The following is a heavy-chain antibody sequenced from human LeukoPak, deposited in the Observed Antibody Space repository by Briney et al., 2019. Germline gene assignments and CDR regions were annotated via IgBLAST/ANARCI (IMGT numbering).Heavy chain of an antibody. CDR2: INKDGSEK. CDR3: AIDDCSSSSCYHNWFNS. CDR1: GFTFSSYW. D-gene: IGHD2-2*01. J-gene: IGHJ5*01. Sequence: GGSLRLSCAASGFTFSSYWMSWVRQAPGKGLEWVANINKDGSEKYYVDSVKGRFTISRDNAKNSLYLQMNSLRAEDTAVYYCAIDDCSSSSCYHNWFNSGGQGPLVTFS. V-gene: IGHV3-7*01.